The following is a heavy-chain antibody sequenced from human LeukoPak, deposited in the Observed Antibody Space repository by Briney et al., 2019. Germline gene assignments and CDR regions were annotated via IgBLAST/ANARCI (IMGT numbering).Heavy chain of an antibody. CDR2: ISGSGGGT. Sequence: PGGSLRLSCAASGFTFSSYAMSWVRQAPGKGLEWVSAISGSGGGTYYADSVKGRFTISRDNSKNTLYLQMNSLRAEDTAVYYCAKDSSEEGFYDYWGQGTLVTVSS. V-gene: IGHV3-23*01. CDR3: AKDSSEEGFYDY. D-gene: IGHD2-15*01. CDR1: GFTFSSYA. J-gene: IGHJ4*02.